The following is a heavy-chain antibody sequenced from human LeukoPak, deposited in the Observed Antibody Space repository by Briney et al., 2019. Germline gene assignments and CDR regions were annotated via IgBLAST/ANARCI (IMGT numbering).Heavy chain of an antibody. CDR3: AKHNIDY. V-gene: IGHV3-11*01. CDR2: ISNSGDSV. CDR1: GFTFSDGY. D-gene: IGHD1-1*01. Sequence: PGGSLRLSCAASGFTFSDGYMSWIRQAPGKGLEWISYISNSGDSVYYADSVKGRFTISRDNSKNTLYLQMNSLRAEDTAVYYCAKHNIDYWGQGTLVTVSS. J-gene: IGHJ4*02.